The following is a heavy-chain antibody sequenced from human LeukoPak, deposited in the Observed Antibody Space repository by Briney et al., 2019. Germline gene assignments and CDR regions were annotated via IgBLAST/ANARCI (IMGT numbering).Heavy chain of an antibody. CDR1: VFTFGSYV. D-gene: IGHD4-17*01. CDR3: ARRNYDDHGDPFDY. J-gene: IGHJ4*02. V-gene: IGHV3-23*01. CDR2: ISLSGGST. Sequence: GGSLRLSCAASVFTFGSYVMSWVRQAPGKGLEWVSDISLSGGSTYYADSVKGRFTISRDNSKNTLYLQLVNLRAEDTAVYYCARRNYDDHGDPFDYWGQGTLVTVSS.